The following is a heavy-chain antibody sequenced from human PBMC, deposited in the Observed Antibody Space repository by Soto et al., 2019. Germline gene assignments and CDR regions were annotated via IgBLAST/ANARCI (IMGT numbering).Heavy chain of an antibody. Sequence: GGCLRLSCAASGFTFTRYSMNWFRQAPGKGLEWVSPISSTTNYIYYGDSMKGRFTISRDNAKNSLYLEMNSPRAEDTAVYYCARESEDLTSNFDYWGQGTLVTVSS. V-gene: IGHV3-21*06. J-gene: IGHJ4*02. CDR2: ISSTTNYI. CDR3: ARESEDLTSNFDY. CDR1: GFTFTRYS.